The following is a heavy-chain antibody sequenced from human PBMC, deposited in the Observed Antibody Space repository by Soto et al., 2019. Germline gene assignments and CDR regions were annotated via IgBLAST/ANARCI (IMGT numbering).Heavy chain of an antibody. Sequence: QLQLQESGPGLVKPSETLSLTCTVSGGSISSSDYYWGWIRQPPGKGREGIGNIYYSGSASYKPSLKTRGPISVATATSPGSVKLSSVTAADTAVYICVCGYPCVRFDYWGQGTLVTVSS. D-gene: IGHD3-22*01. J-gene: IGHJ4*02. CDR2: IYYSGSA. CDR1: GGSISSSDYY. V-gene: IGHV4-39*01. CDR3: VCGYPCVRFDY.